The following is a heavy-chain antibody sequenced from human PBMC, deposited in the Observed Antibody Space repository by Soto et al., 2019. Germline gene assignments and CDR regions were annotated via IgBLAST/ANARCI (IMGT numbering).Heavy chain of an antibody. Sequence: GGSLRLSSAASGFTFSSYWMHWVRQAPGKGLVWVSRINSDGSSTSYADSVKGRFTISRDNAKNTLYLQMNSLRAEDTAVYYCASGGAAHPFYYYYYMDVWGKGTTVTVSS. J-gene: IGHJ6*03. V-gene: IGHV3-74*01. D-gene: IGHD6-13*01. CDR3: ASGGAAHPFYYYYYMDV. CDR1: GFTFSSYW. CDR2: INSDGSST.